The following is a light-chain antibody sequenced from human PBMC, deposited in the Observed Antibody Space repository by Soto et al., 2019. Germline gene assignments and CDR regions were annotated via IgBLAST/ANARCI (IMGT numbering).Light chain of an antibody. V-gene: IGKV3-15*01. CDR1: QSVSTN. CDR3: QQYNTWPGT. Sequence: EIVLTQSPATLSVSPGESATLSCRASQSVSTNFAWYQQKPGQAPRLLIFGASTRATGVPVRFSGRGFGTEFTLTTSSLQSEDCAVYYCQQYNTWPGTFGQGTTVEI. J-gene: IGKJ1*01. CDR2: GAS.